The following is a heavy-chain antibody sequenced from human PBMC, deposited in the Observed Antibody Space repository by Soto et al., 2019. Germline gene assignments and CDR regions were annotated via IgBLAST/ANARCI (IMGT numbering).Heavy chain of an antibody. J-gene: IGHJ4*02. Sequence: EVQLVESGGGFVKPGGSLRLSCVASGFTFTTAWMSWVRQAPGKGLEWVGRIKTTTDGGTTDYAAPVKGRFTISRDDSETTVYLQMDSLKTEDTGVYYCTAGVPFDYWGQGTLLTVSS. CDR2: IKTTTDGGTT. CDR1: GFTFTTAW. V-gene: IGHV3-15*01. CDR3: TAGVPFDY. D-gene: IGHD3-10*01.